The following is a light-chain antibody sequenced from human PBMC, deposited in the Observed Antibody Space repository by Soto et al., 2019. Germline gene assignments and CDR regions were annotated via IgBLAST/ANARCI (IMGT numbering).Light chain of an antibody. V-gene: IGKV3-15*01. CDR1: QSVSSN. CDR3: QHYNNWPPWT. Sequence: EIVMTQSPATLSVSPGERATFSCRASQSVSSNLAWYQQKPGQAPRLLIYGASIRATGIPARFSGSGSGTEFTLTISTLQSEDFAIYYCQHYNNWPPWTFGQGNKVDIK. CDR2: GAS. J-gene: IGKJ1*01.